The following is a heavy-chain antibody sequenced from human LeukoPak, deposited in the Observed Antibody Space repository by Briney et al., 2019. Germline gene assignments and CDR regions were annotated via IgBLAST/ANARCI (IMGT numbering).Heavy chain of an antibody. CDR3: AKVGSGWHKNCSGGSCYWTDYYYYYMDV. Sequence: GGSLRLSCAASGFTFSSYGMHWVRQAPGKGLEWVAVISYDGSNKYYADSVKGRFTISRDNSKNTLYLQMNSLRAEDTAVYYCAKVGSGWHKNCSGGSCYWTDYYYYYMDVWGKGTTVTVSS. V-gene: IGHV3-30*18. D-gene: IGHD2-15*01. J-gene: IGHJ6*03. CDR1: GFTFSSYG. CDR2: ISYDGSNK.